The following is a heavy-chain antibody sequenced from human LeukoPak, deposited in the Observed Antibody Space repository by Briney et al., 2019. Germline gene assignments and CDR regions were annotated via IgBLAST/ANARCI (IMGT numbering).Heavy chain of an antibody. Sequence: ASVKVSCKASGYTFTSYGISWVRQAHGQGLEWMGWISAYNGNTNYAQKLQGRVTMTTDTSTSTAYMELRSLRSDDTAVYYCARVVTMVRGVIIGWFDPWGQGTLVTVSS. CDR1: GYTFTSYG. V-gene: IGHV1-18*01. CDR3: ARVVTMVRGVIIGWFDP. CDR2: ISAYNGNT. J-gene: IGHJ5*02. D-gene: IGHD3-10*01.